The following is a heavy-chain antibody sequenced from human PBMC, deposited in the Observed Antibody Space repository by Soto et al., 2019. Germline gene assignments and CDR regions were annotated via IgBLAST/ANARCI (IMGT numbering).Heavy chain of an antibody. CDR1: GYTFTSYG. D-gene: IGHD3-10*01. CDR2: ISTYNGNT. V-gene: IGHV1-18*04. Sequence: QVKLVQSGAEVKKPGASVKVSCKASGYTFTSYGISWVRQAPGQGLEWMGWISTYNGNTNYAQKLQGRVTMTTDTATSTAYKELRSLRSDDTALYYYARDGQTTMVRGGRGGHYNYYGMDVLGHWTTVTGSS. J-gene: IGHJ6*02. CDR3: ARDGQTTMVRGGRGGHYNYYGMDV.